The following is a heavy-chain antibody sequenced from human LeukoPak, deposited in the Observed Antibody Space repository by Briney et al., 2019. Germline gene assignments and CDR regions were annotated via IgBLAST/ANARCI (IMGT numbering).Heavy chain of an antibody. V-gene: IGHV1-2*02. CDR2: INPNSGGT. CDR3: ARDGGYCSSTSCQYYYYYYYMDV. D-gene: IGHD2-2*01. CDR1: GYTFTSYY. Sequence: ASVKVSCKASGYTFTSYYMHWVRQAPGQGLEWMGWINPNSGGTNYAQKFQGRVTMTRDTSISTAYMELSRLRSDDTAVYYCARDGGYCSSTSCQYYYYYYYMDVWGKGTTVTVSS. J-gene: IGHJ6*03.